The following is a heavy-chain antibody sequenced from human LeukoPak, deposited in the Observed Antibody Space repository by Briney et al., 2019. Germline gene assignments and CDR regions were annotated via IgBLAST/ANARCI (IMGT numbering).Heavy chain of an antibody. J-gene: IGHJ4*02. Sequence: PGASLRLSCTASGFVFSSYWMSWVRQAPGKGLEWVANIKDDESQKYYGDSVKGRSTISRDNAKKSLYLQMNSLRADDTAVYYCARDRGGKDFWGQGTLVVVSS. CDR3: ARDRGGKDF. D-gene: IGHD1-1*01. V-gene: IGHV3-7*03. CDR1: GFVFSSYW. CDR2: IKDDESQK.